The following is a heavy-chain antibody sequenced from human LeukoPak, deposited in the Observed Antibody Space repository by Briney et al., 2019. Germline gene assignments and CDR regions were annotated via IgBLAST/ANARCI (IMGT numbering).Heavy chain of an antibody. V-gene: IGHV4-39*07. CDR1: GGSISSSSYY. CDR3: ASAKGGGSPDYYYYYMDV. CDR2: IYTSGST. Sequence: SETLSLTCTVSGGSISSSSYYWGWIRQPPGKGLEWIGRIYTSGSTNYNPSLKSRVTMSVDTSKYQFSLKLSSVTAADTAVYYCASAKGGGSPDYYYYYMDVWGKGTTVTVSS. J-gene: IGHJ6*03. D-gene: IGHD2-15*01.